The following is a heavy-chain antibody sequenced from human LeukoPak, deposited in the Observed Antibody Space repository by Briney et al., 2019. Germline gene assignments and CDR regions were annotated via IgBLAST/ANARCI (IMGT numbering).Heavy chain of an antibody. Sequence: GGSLRLSCAASGFSFSVYEMHWVRQAPGKGLEWVSYITDTGTTIYYPDSVKGRFTISRDNAKNSLYLQMNSLRAEDTAVYYCARRHCSSTSCPLVDYWGQGTLVTVSS. J-gene: IGHJ4*02. CDR1: GFSFSVYE. V-gene: IGHV3-48*03. D-gene: IGHD2-2*01. CDR3: ARRHCSSTSCPLVDY. CDR2: ITDTGTTI.